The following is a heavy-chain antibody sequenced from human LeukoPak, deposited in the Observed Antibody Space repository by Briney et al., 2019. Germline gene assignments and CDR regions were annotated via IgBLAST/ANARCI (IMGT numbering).Heavy chain of an antibody. D-gene: IGHD3/OR15-3a*01. V-gene: IGHV3-23*01. CDR3: AKLDSDFYYFDY. Sequence: PGGSLRLSCAASGFTFSSYGMSWVRQAPGKGLEWVSAISGSGGSTYYADSVKGRFTISRDNSKNTLYLQMNSLRAEDTAVYYCAKLDSDFYYFDYWGQGTLVTVSS. J-gene: IGHJ4*02. CDR2: ISGSGGST. CDR1: GFTFSSYG.